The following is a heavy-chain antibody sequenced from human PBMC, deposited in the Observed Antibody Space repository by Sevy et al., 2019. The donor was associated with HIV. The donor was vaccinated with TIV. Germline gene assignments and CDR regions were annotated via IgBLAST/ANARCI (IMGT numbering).Heavy chain of an antibody. CDR2: IKDDGSRA. V-gene: IGHV3-74*01. J-gene: IGHJ4*02. CDR3: ARGKLGGSTTYLDFDY. Sequence: GGSLRLSCAASGFTFSRYWMHWVRQAPGKGLMWVSHIKDDGSRAFFADSVKGRFTISRDNAKNTLYLQMNRLRAEETAIYYCARGKLGGSTTYLDFDYWGLGTLVTVSS. D-gene: IGHD1-26*01. CDR1: GFTFSRYW.